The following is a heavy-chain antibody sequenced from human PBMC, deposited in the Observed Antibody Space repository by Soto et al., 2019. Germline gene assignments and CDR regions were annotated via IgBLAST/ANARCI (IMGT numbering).Heavy chain of an antibody. J-gene: IGHJ6*02. D-gene: IGHD6-19*01. CDR3: ARHGYSSGWYYYGMHV. V-gene: IGHV5-51*01. Sequence: PGESLKISCKGSGYSFTTYWIGWVRQMPGKGLEWMGIIYPGDSDITYSPTFQGQVTISVDKSIITAYLLLSSLKASDTAMYYCARHGYSSGWYYYGMHVWGQGTTVTVSS. CDR2: IYPGDSDI. CDR1: GYSFTTYW.